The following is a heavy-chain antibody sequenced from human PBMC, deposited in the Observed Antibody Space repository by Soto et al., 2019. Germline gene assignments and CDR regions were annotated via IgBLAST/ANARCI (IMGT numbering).Heavy chain of an antibody. CDR2: INGDSGKP. CDR3: GRGAGKSKIDAMGMDV. J-gene: IGHJ6*02. D-gene: IGHD1-26*01. CDR1: AFNLRSYS. Sequence: QAQLVQSGHEVQKPGASMKVSCKAYAFNLRSYSIHWVRQAPGQRLEWMGQINGDSGKPRYSHRFEGKVNLNRDTDASTATLELHSLRPEYKAVYYCGRGAGKSKIDAMGMDVWGQGTAVSVAS. V-gene: IGHV1-3*01.